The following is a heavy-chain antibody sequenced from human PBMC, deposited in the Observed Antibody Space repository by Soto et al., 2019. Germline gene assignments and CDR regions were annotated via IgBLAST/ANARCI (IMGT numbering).Heavy chain of an antibody. V-gene: IGHV1-69*01. D-gene: IGHD3-10*01. CDR3: ARQEFSDQYYYGMDV. CDR1: GGTFSIYA. Sequence: QVQLVQSGAEVKKPGSSVKVSCKASGGTFSIYALSWVRQAPGQGIEWMGGIIPISGIANYAQKVQGRGTITADEATSTVYMEMSTLRSADTAVYYFARQEFSDQYYYGMDVWCQGTTVTVSS. CDR2: IIPISGIA. J-gene: IGHJ6*02.